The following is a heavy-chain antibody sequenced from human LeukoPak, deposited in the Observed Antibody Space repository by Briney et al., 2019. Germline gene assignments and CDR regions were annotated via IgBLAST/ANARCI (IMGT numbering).Heavy chain of an antibody. CDR2: IYTSGST. D-gene: IGHD3-22*01. CDR1: GGSISSYY. CDR3: ARETSTTYYYDSSGLFDY. V-gene: IGHV4-4*07. Sequence: SETLSLTCTVSGGSISSYYWSWIRQPAGKGLEWIGRIYTSGSTNYNPSLKSRVTMSVDTSKNQFSLKLSSVTAADTAVYYCARETSTTYYYDSSGLFDYWGQGTLVTVSS. J-gene: IGHJ4*02.